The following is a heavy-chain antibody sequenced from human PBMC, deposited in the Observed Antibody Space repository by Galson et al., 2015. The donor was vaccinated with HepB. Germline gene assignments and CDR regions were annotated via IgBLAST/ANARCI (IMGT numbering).Heavy chain of an antibody. J-gene: IGHJ5*02. CDR3: AKEMESGKAGAKLYNWFDP. V-gene: IGHV3-30*18. Sequence: SLRLSCAASGFTFSAFGMHWVRQAPGKGLEWVAVISYDESYKFYADSVKGRFTISRDNSENTVYLQMNSLRTDDTAVYYCAKEMESGKAGAKLYNWFDPWGQGTLVTVSS. CDR1: GFTFSAFG. D-gene: IGHD6-25*01. CDR2: ISYDESYK.